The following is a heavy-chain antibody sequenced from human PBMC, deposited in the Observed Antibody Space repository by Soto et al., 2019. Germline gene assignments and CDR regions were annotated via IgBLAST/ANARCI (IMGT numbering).Heavy chain of an antibody. CDR2: MSYSGST. CDR1: GGSISKSSYY. CDR3: SRRAPEGFDP. J-gene: IGHJ5*02. V-gene: IGHV4-39*01. Sequence: SETLSLTCTVSGGSISKSSYYWVWIRQPPGKGLEWVGSMSYSGSTYYNPSLKSRVAISVDTSKNQLSLQVSSVTAADTAVYYCSRRAPEGFDPWGQGTLVTV.